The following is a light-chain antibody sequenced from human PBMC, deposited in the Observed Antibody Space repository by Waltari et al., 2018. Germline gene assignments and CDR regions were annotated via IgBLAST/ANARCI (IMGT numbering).Light chain of an antibody. CDR1: QGIRNG. J-gene: IGKJ1*01. V-gene: IGKV1-17*01. CDR3: LQYNSYPWT. Sequence: DIQMTQSPSSLSASVGDRVTITCRASQGIRNGLSWYQQQPGKAPKRLVYAASSLQSGVPSRFSGRGSGTEFTLTISSLQPEDSASYYCLQYNSYPWTFGQGTKVEIK. CDR2: AAS.